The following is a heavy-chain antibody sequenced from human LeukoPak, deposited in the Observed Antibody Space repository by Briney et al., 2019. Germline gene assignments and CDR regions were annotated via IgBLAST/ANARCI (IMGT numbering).Heavy chain of an antibody. CDR2: IVVGSGNT. Sequence: GASVKVSCKASGFTFTSSAVQWVRQARGQRLEWIGWIVVGSGNTNYAQKFQERVTITRDMSTSTAYMGLSSLRSEDTAVYYCAAAEPGYCSGGSCYSDWFDPWGQGTLVTVSS. J-gene: IGHJ5*02. D-gene: IGHD2-15*01. CDR3: AAAEPGYCSGGSCYSDWFDP. V-gene: IGHV1-58*01. CDR1: GFTFTSSA.